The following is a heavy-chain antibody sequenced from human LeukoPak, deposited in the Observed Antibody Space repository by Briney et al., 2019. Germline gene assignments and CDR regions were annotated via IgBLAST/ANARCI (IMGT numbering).Heavy chain of an antibody. CDR3: ARDILTADAFDI. CDR2: ISSSSSYI. Sequence: GGSLRLSCAASGFTCSSYSMNWVRQAPGKGLEWVSSISSSSSYIYYADSVKGRFTISRDNAKNSLYLQMNSLRAEDTAVYYCARDILTADAFDIWCQGTMVTVSS. CDR1: GFTCSSYS. D-gene: IGHD3-9*01. J-gene: IGHJ3*02. V-gene: IGHV3-21*01.